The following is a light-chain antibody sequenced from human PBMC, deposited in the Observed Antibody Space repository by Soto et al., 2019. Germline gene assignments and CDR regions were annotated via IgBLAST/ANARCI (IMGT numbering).Light chain of an antibody. CDR1: QFVSSSY. J-gene: IGKJ4*01. CDR3: QCYGNSPPLT. V-gene: IGKV3-20*01. CDR2: GAS. Sequence: EFVLTQSPGTLSLSPGERASLSCRASQFVSSSYLAWYQQKPGQSPRLLSYGASNRATGIPDRFSGSGSGADFMLTISRLEPEASAVYCCQCYGNSPPLTFGGGTKVEIK.